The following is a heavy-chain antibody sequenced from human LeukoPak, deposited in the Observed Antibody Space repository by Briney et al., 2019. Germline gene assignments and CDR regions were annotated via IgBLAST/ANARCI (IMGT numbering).Heavy chain of an antibody. CDR3: AREYSRSVVAGSRPDL. D-gene: IGHD2-21*01. J-gene: IGHJ4*02. Sequence: SETLSLTCSVSGGSISSSSYYWGWIRQSPGKGLEWIGSMYYRGTTYESSSLESRLTLSIDTANNQFSLKPTSVTAADTGVYYCAREYSRSVVAGSRPDLWGQGLLITVS. CDR2: MYYRGTT. V-gene: IGHV4-39*02. CDR1: GGSISSSSYY.